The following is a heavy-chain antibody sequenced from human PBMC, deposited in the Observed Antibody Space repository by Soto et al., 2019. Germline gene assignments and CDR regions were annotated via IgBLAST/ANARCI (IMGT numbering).Heavy chain of an antibody. D-gene: IGHD6-19*01. V-gene: IGHV1-69*13. Sequence: SVKVSCKASGYTFSSYAISWVRQAPGQGLEWMGGIIPIFGTANYAQKFQGRVTITADESTSTAYMELSSLRSEDTAVYYCAWDSSGWYYFDYWGQGTLVTVSS. CDR3: AWDSSGWYYFDY. CDR1: GYTFSSYA. J-gene: IGHJ4*02. CDR2: IIPIFGTA.